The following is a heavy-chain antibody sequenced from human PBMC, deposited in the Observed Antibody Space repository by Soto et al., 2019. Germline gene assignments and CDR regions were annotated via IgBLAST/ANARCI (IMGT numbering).Heavy chain of an antibody. D-gene: IGHD1-26*01. Sequence: QVQLVQSGAEVKKPGASVKVSCKASGYTLTTSGFSWVRQAPGQGLEWMGWISANNVTTNYAQKFQGRLTMTTDTSTTTAHMELRSPRSDDTAVYYCARDLRGSGSFAYWGQGTLVTVSS. J-gene: IGHJ4*02. CDR1: GYTLTTSG. V-gene: IGHV1-18*01. CDR3: ARDLRGSGSFAY. CDR2: ISANNVTT.